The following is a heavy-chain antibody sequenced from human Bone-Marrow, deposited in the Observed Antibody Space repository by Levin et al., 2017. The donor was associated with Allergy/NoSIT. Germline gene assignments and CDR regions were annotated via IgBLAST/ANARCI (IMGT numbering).Heavy chain of an antibody. V-gene: IGHV3-33*01. D-gene: IGHD3-10*01. Sequence: PGGSLRLSCAASGFTFSSYGMHWVRQAPGKGLEWVAVIWYDGSNKYYADSVKGRFTISRDNSKNTLYLQMNSLRAEDTAVYYCARDSKVYYYGSGSYESAPMDVWGQGTTVTVSS. CDR3: ARDSKVYYYGSGSYESAPMDV. CDR1: GFTFSSYG. J-gene: IGHJ6*02. CDR2: IWYDGSNK.